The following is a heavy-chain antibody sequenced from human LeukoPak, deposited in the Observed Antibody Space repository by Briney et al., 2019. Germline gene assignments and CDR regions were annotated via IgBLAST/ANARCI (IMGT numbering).Heavy chain of an antibody. V-gene: IGHV3-30*18. J-gene: IGHJ4*02. CDR2: ISYDGSNE. Sequence: GGSLRLSCAASGFTFSSYGMHWVRQAPGKGLEWVAVISYDGSNEYYADSVKGRFTISRDNSKNTLYLQMNSLRAEDTAVYYCAKGSRIVVVPAEGYWGQGTLVTVSS. CDR3: AKGSRIVVVPAEGY. D-gene: IGHD2-2*01. CDR1: GFTFSSYG.